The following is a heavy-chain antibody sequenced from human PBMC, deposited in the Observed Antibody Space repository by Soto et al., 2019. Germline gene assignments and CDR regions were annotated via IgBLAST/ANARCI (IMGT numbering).Heavy chain of an antibody. CDR2: IYYSGST. Sequence: PSETLSLTCTVSGFSIISYYWILIRQPPGKGLEWIGYIYYSGSTSYNPSLKSRVTISVDRSKNQFSLKLSSVTAADTAVYYCARRYGSAIDPWGQGTLVTVSS. V-gene: IGHV4-59*08. D-gene: IGHD1-26*01. J-gene: IGHJ5*02. CDR1: GFSIISYY. CDR3: ARRYGSAIDP.